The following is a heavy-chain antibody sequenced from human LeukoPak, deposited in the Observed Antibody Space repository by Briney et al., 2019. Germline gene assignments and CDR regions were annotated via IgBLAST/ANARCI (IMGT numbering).Heavy chain of an antibody. CDR1: GYSFSTYW. J-gene: IGHJ4*02. CDR3: ASSEIVGATNMAY. D-gene: IGHD1-26*01. V-gene: IGHV5-51*01. CDR2: IYPGDSDT. Sequence: GESLKISCKGSGYSFSTYWIGWVRQMPGKGLEWMGIIYPGDSDTRNSPSFQGQVTISADKSISTAYLQWSSLKASDTAMYYCASSEIVGATNMAYWGQGTQVTVSS.